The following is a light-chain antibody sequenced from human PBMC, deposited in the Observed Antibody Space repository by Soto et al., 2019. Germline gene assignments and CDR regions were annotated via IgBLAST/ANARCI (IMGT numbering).Light chain of an antibody. V-gene: IGKV1-39*01. CDR1: QSISTY. J-gene: IGKJ4*01. CDR2: AAS. Sequence: DIHRTQSPSSLSASMGDRVTITCRASQSISTYLNWYQQKLGEAPKLLIYAASSLQSGVPLRFNGSGSGTDFTLTINSLQPEDFATYYCQQSSSAPRSFGGGTKVDIK. CDR3: QQSSSAPRS.